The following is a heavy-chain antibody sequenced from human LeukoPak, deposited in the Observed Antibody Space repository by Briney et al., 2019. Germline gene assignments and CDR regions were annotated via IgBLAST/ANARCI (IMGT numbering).Heavy chain of an antibody. Sequence: TGRSLRLSCAASGFTFSSYWMTWISQAPGKGLEWVANIKQDGSEKYYVDSVKGRFTISRDNAKNSLYLQMNSLRAEDTAVYYCARDTGGGYSCYDCWGQGTLVTVSS. D-gene: IGHD5-18*01. V-gene: IGHV3-7*01. J-gene: IGHJ4*02. CDR3: ARDTGGGYSCYDC. CDR1: GFTFSSYW. CDR2: IKQDGSEK.